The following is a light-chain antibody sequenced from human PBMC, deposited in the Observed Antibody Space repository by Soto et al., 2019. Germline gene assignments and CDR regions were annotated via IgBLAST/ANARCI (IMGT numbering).Light chain of an antibody. J-gene: IGLJ1*01. CDR3: YLYAGNFYV. Sequence: QSALTQPRSVSGSPGQSVTISCTGTSNDVGGYNYVSWYQQHPGKAPKLMIYDVSKRPSGVPDRFSGSKSGNTASLTISGLQAEDEADYYCYLYAGNFYVFRTGTKVNVL. CDR1: SNDVGGYNY. CDR2: DVS. V-gene: IGLV2-11*01.